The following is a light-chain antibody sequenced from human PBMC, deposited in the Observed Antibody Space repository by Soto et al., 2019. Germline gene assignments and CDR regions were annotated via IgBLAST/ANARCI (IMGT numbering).Light chain of an antibody. CDR1: GSDVGGYNY. CDR2: DVS. J-gene: IGLJ2*01. V-gene: IGLV2-14*01. CDR3: SSYTSASSPLV. Sequence: QSALTQPASVSGSPGQSITISCTGTGSDVGGYNYVSWYQQHPGKAPKVMIYDVSNQPSGVSNRFSGSKSGNTASLTISGLQAGDEADYYCSSYTSASSPLVYGGGTKVTVL.